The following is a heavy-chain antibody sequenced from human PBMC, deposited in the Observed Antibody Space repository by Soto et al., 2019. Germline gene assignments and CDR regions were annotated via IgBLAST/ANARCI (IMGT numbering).Heavy chain of an antibody. D-gene: IGHD6-13*01. Sequence: GGSLSLSCTASGFTFSSHAMTWVRQAPGKRLEWVSVLSDSGDSIYYADSVKGRFTIYRDNSMNTLYLQMNTLRVEDTAVYYCAKVSSSWYAGFFDLWGQGTLVTVSS. CDR3: AKVSSSWYAGFFDL. CDR2: LSDSGDSI. J-gene: IGHJ4*02. V-gene: IGHV3-23*01. CDR1: GFTFSSHA.